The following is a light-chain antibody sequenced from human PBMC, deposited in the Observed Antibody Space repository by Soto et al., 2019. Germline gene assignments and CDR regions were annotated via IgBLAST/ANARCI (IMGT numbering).Light chain of an antibody. Sequence: DVELTQSPLALPVTLGQPASISCRSTHILLYSDGNIYLNCIHQRPGQSPRRHIYKVSNRDTGVPDRFSGSGSDTAFTLKISRVEAEDVGVYYCMQGTHWPPTFGQGTKVEIK. CDR2: KVS. V-gene: IGKV2-30*01. J-gene: IGKJ1*01. CDR3: MQGTHWPPT. CDR1: HILLYSDGNIY.